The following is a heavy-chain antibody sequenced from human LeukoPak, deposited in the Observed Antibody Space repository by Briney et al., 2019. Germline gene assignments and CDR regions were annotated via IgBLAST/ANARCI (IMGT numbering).Heavy chain of an antibody. Sequence: SGGSLRLSCAASGFTFSNAWMSWVRQAPGKGLECVGRIKSKTDGGTTDYAAPVKGRFTILRDDSKNTLYLQMNSLKTEDTAVYYCTTDYGSGSYHYFNYWGQGTLVTVSS. D-gene: IGHD3-10*01. CDR3: TTDYGSGSYHYFNY. CDR2: IKSKTDGGTT. J-gene: IGHJ4*02. V-gene: IGHV3-15*01. CDR1: GFTFSNAW.